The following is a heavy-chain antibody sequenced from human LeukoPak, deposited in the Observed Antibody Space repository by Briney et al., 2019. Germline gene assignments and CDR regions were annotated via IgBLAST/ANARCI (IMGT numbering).Heavy chain of an antibody. CDR3: ATALRWFGELSDFQH. D-gene: IGHD3-10*01. Sequence: GGSLRLSCAASGFAFSSYAVSWVRQAPGKGLEWVGRIKSNTDGGTTEYAAPVKGRFIISRDDSKNTLYLQVNTLKIEDTAVYYCATALRWFGELSDFQHWGRGTLVTVSS. CDR1: GFAFSSYA. J-gene: IGHJ1*01. CDR2: IKSNTDGGTT. V-gene: IGHV3-15*01.